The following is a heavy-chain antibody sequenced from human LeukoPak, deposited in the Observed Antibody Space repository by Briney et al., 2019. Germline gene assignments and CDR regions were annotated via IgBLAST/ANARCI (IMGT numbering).Heavy chain of an antibody. D-gene: IGHD4-17*01. Sequence: SETLSLTCAVYGGSFSGYYWSWIRQPPGKGLEWIGEINHSGSTNYNPSLKSRVTISVDTSKNQFSLKLSSVTAADTAVYYCARGDYGGNSEHFDYWGQGTLVTVSS. J-gene: IGHJ4*02. V-gene: IGHV4-34*01. CDR2: INHSGST. CDR1: GGSFSGYY. CDR3: ARGDYGGNSEHFDY.